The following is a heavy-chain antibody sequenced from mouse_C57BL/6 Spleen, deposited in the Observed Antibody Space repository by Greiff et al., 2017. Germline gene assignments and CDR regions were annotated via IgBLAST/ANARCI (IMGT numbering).Heavy chain of an antibody. Sequence: VQLVESGAELVKPGASVKISCKASGYAFSSYWMNWVKQRPGKGLEWIGQIYPGDGDTNYNGKFKGKATLTADKSSSTAYMQLSSLTSEDSAVYFCARRDGNWYFDVWGTGTTVTVSS. CDR2: IYPGDGDT. CDR1: GYAFSSYW. V-gene: IGHV1-80*01. J-gene: IGHJ1*03. D-gene: IGHD2-3*01. CDR3: ARRDGNWYFDV.